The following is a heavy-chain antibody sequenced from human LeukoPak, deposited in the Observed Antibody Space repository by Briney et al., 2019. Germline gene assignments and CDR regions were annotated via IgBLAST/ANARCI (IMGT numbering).Heavy chain of an antibody. Sequence: ASVKVSCKASGYTFPSYGITWVRQAPGQGLEWMGWINTYSGTTNYAQELQGRVTMTSDTSTSTAYMELRSLRSDDTAVYYCARDPLPPSGSYSYYYYYGIDVWGQGTTVTVSS. J-gene: IGHJ6*02. V-gene: IGHV1-18*01. CDR2: INTYSGTT. CDR1: GYTFPSYG. D-gene: IGHD1-26*01. CDR3: ARDPLPPSGSYSYYYYYGIDV.